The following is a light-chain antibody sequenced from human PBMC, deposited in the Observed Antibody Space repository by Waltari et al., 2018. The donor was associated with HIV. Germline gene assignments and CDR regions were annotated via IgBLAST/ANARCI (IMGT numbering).Light chain of an antibody. CDR3: AAGDDSLNGWV. CDR2: ETN. Sequence: QSVLTQPPSASGTPGQRVTISCSGSSSNIGRNIVNWYQQLPGTAPKPLIFETNQRPSGVPDRFSGSKSGTSASLAISGLQSEDEADYYCAAGDDSLNGWVFGGGTKLTVL. J-gene: IGLJ3*02. V-gene: IGLV1-44*01. CDR1: SSNIGRNI.